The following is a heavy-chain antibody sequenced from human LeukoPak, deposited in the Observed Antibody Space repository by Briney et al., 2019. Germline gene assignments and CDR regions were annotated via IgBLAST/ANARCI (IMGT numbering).Heavy chain of an antibody. Sequence: ASVKVPCKAYGYRFRDHYIHWVRQAPGQGLEYLGWINPYSGGTNYAQKFQGRVTLTRDTSIDTAYIRLHSLTSDDTAVYYCARGYFGDYVLDTWGQGALITVSS. CDR2: INPYSGGT. D-gene: IGHD4-17*01. J-gene: IGHJ5*02. V-gene: IGHV1-2*02. CDR3: ARGYFGDYVLDT. CDR1: GYRFRDHY.